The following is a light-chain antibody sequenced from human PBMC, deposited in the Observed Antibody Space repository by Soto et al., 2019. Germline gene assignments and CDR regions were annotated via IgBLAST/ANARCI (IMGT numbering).Light chain of an antibody. Sequence: DIQMTHSPSTLSASVLDIVTITCRASQSISSWLAWYQQKPGKAPKLLIYKASSLESGVPSRFSGSGSGTEFTLTISSLQPDDFATYYCQQYNNYWTFGQGTKVDIK. CDR2: KAS. CDR1: QSISSW. V-gene: IGKV1-5*03. CDR3: QQYNNYWT. J-gene: IGKJ1*01.